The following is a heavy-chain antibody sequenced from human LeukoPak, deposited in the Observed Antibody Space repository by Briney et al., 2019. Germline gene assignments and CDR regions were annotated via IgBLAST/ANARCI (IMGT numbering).Heavy chain of an antibody. CDR1: GGSISSGGYY. Sequence: PSETLSLTCTVSGGSISSGGYYWSWIRQPPGKGLEWIGYIYHSGSTYYNPSLKSRVTISVDRSKNQFPLKLSSVTAADTAVYYCARGAYDFWSGYYTYYFDYWGQGTLVTVSS. J-gene: IGHJ4*02. V-gene: IGHV4-30-2*01. CDR2: IYHSGST. D-gene: IGHD3-3*01. CDR3: ARGAYDFWSGYYTYYFDY.